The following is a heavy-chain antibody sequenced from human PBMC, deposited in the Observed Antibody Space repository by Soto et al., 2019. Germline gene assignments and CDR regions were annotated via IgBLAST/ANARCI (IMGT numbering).Heavy chain of an antibody. V-gene: IGHV1-69*13. CDR2: IIPIFGTA. CDR1: GGTFSSYA. J-gene: IGHJ6*02. Sequence: SVKVSCKASGGTFSSYAISWVRQAPGQGLKWMGGIIPIFGTANYAQKFQGRVTITADESTSTAYMELSSLGSEDTAVYYCARTSITMVRGGPHYYGMDVWGQGTTVTVSS. CDR3: ARTSITMVRGGPHYYGMDV. D-gene: IGHD3-10*01.